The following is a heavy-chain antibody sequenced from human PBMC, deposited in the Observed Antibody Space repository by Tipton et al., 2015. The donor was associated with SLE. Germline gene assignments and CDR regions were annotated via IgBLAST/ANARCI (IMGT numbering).Heavy chain of an antibody. Sequence: TLSLTCTVSGGSISGYYWSWIRQPPGKGLEWIGEINHSGSTNYNPSLKSRVTISVDTSKNQFSLKLSSVTAADTAVYYCARRQYYYGSDTYYDFFDYWGQGTLVTVSS. CDR3: ARRQYYYGSDTYYDFFDY. CDR2: INHSGST. J-gene: IGHJ4*02. CDR1: GGSISGYY. V-gene: IGHV4-34*01. D-gene: IGHD3-10*01.